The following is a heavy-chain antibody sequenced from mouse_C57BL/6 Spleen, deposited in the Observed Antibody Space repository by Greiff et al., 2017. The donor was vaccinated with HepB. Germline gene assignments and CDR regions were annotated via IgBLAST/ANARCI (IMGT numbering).Heavy chain of an antibody. D-gene: IGHD2-3*01. CDR3: ARDDGYSYAMDD. J-gene: IGHJ4*01. CDR1: GFTFSDYG. Sequence: EVQVVESGGGLVKPGGSLKLSCAASGFTFSDYGMHWVRQAPEKGLEWVAYISSGSSTIYYADTVKGRFTISRYNAKNTLFLQMTRLRSEDTAMYYCARDDGYSYAMDDWGQGASVTVSS. V-gene: IGHV5-17*01. CDR2: ISSGSSTI.